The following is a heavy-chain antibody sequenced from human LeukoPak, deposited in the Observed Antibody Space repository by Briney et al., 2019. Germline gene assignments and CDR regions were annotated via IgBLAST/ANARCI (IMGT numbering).Heavy chain of an antibody. D-gene: IGHD3-10*01. CDR1: GYTFTIYY. CDR3: ARGSIGAPHHFDY. J-gene: IGHJ4*02. Sequence: ASVKVSCKSSGYTFTIYYMHWVRQAPGQGLEWMGWVNTNTGNPTYSQGFTVRFVFSLDTSVSTAYLQISSIKAEDTAVYYCARGSIGAPHHFDYWGQGTLVTVSS. CDR2: VNTNTGNP. V-gene: IGHV7-4-1*02.